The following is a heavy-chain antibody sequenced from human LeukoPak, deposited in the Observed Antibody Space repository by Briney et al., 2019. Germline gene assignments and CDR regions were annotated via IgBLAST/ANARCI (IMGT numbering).Heavy chain of an antibody. CDR3: ARESLYYDTMTGYFDY. D-gene: IGHD3-9*01. J-gene: IGHJ4*02. CDR2: INLNSGGR. Sequence: ASVKVSCKASGYTFTGYYMHLVRQAPGQGLEWIGLINLNSGGRNYAQKVQGRVTMTRDTSISTAYMELSSLRSDDTAVYYCARESLYYDTMTGYFDYWGQGPLVTVSS. V-gene: IGHV1-2*02. CDR1: GYTFTGYY.